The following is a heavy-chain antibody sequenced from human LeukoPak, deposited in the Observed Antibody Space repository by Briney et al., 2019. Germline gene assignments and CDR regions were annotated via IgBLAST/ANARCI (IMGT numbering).Heavy chain of an antibody. Sequence: GASVKVSCNASGYTFTSYGISWVRQAPGQGLEWMGWISAYNGNTNYAQKLQGRVTMTTDTSTSTAYMELRSLRSDDTAVYYCAREELTRITIFGVAPDYWGQGTLVTVSS. CDR1: GYTFTSYG. CDR3: AREELTRITIFGVAPDY. CDR2: ISAYNGNT. J-gene: IGHJ4*02. V-gene: IGHV1-18*01. D-gene: IGHD3-3*01.